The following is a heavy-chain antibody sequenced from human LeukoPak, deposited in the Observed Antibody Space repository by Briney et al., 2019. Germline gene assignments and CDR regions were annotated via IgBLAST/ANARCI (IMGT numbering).Heavy chain of an antibody. J-gene: IGHJ6*02. CDR1: GFTFNNYA. D-gene: IGHD2-15*01. Sequence: GGSLRLSCAASGFTFNNYAMTWVRQAPGKGLEWVSAVGGRGDGTYYANSVKGRFTISRDNSKNTLYLEMNSLRAEDTAVYHCAKAPPAATNYYYGMDVWGQGTTVTVSS. V-gene: IGHV3-23*01. CDR3: AKAPPAATNYYYGMDV. CDR2: VGGRGDGT.